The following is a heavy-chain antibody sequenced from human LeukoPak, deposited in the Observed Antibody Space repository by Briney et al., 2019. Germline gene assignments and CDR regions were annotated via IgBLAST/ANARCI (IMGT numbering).Heavy chain of an antibody. J-gene: IGHJ4*02. D-gene: IGHD3-10*01. CDR2: ISSSSSYI. V-gene: IGHV3-21*01. CDR1: GFTFSSYS. CDR3: ASNYYGSGSFDY. Sequence: GGSLRFSCAASGFTFSSYSMNWVRQAPGKGLEWVSSISSSSSYIYYADSVKGRFTISRDNAKNSLYLQMNSLRAEDTAVYYCASNYYGSGSFDYWGQGTLVTVSS.